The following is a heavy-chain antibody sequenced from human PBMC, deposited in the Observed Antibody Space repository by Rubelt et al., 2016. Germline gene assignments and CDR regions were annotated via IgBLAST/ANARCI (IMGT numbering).Heavy chain of an antibody. J-gene: IGHJ6*02. CDR3: ARSDQVWALYGMDV. Sequence: QVQLVESGGGVVQPGRSLRLSCAASGFTFTSYDIHWVRQAPGKGLEWVAVISYEGSNKYYADSVKGRFTISRDNSKNTLYLQMNSLRVEDTAVYYCARSDQVWALYGMDVWGQGTSVTVSS. CDR1: GFTFTSYD. D-gene: IGHD1-26*01. CDR2: ISYEGSNK. V-gene: IGHV3-30-3*01.